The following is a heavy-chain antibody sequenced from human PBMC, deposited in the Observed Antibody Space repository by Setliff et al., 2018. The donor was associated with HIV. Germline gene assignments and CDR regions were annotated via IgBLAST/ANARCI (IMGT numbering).Heavy chain of an antibody. V-gene: IGHV4-34*01. CDR3: ATARSYGGDPRGPFDY. Sequence: PSETLSLTCSVYGGSFSAYYWGWFRQSPGKGLEWIGEVNHRGGTNYNPSLKSRVIISVDTSKNQFSLKLTSVTAADTAAYYCATARSYGGDPRGPFDYWGQGTLVTVSS. J-gene: IGHJ4*02. CDR1: GGSFSAYY. D-gene: IGHD3-16*01. CDR2: VNHRGGT.